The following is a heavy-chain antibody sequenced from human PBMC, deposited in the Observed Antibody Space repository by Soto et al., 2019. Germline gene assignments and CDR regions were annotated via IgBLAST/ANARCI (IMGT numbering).Heavy chain of an antibody. J-gene: IGHJ3*02. CDR3: ARFSSTDDAFDT. D-gene: IGHD6-13*01. V-gene: IGHV1-2*02. CDR2: INPNSGGT. CDR1: GYTFTGYY. Sequence: ASVKVSCKASGYTFTGYYMHWVRQAPGQGLEWMGWINPNSGGTNYAQKFQGRVTMTRDTSISTAYMELSRLRSDDTAVYYCARFSSTDDAFDTWGQGTMVTVSS.